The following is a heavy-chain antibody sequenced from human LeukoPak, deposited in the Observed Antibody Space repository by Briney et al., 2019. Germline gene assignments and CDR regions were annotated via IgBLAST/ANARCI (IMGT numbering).Heavy chain of an antibody. Sequence: PAGSLRLSCAASAFTFSTYGMHWVRQAPGKGLEWVGFIRFDGMDAYYADSVKGRLTISRDNSKNTLFLQMHSLRVEDTAVYYCAKDGFDFWGDFPRYYYYMDVRGQGTTVTVSS. J-gene: IGHJ6*03. D-gene: IGHD3-3*01. CDR2: IRFDGMDA. V-gene: IGHV3-30*02. CDR1: AFTFSTYG. CDR3: AKDGFDFWGDFPRYYYYMDV.